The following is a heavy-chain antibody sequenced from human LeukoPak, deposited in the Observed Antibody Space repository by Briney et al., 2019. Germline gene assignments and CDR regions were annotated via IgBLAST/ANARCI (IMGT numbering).Heavy chain of an antibody. V-gene: IGHV3-30-3*01. Sequence: GGSLRLSCAASGFTFSNSAMHWVRQSPGKGLEWVAVISYDGTKKYYAVSVQGRFTISRDTSKNTLYLQMDSLRAEDTAVYYCARDLGYYDSSGYLDYWGQGTLVTVSS. J-gene: IGHJ4*02. CDR1: GFTFSNSA. CDR2: ISYDGTKK. CDR3: ARDLGYYDSSGYLDY. D-gene: IGHD3-22*01.